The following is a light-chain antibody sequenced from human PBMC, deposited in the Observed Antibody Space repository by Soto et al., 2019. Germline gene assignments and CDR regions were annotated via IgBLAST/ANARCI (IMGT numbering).Light chain of an antibody. V-gene: IGLV2-14*01. CDR1: SSDVGGYNF. J-gene: IGLJ3*02. CDR3: TSYKSGSPVGV. CDR2: EVS. Sequence: QSALTQPASVSGSPGQSITISCSGTSSDVGGYNFVSWYQQHPGKAPKRMIYEVSNRPSGVSTRFSGSKSGNTASLTISGLQAEDEADYYCTSYKSGSPVGVFGGGTKLTVL.